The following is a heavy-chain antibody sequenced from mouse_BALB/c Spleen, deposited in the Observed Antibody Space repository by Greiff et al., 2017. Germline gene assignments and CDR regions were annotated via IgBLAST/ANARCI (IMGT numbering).Heavy chain of an antibody. CDR1: GFTFSSYA. CDR3: AIYYGYDVGYFDY. D-gene: IGHD2-2*01. Sequence: EVQGVESGGGLVKPGGSLKLSCAASGFTFSSYAMSWVRQTPEKRLEWVASISSGGSTYYPDSVKGRFTISRDNARNILYLQMSSLRSEDTAMYYCAIYYGYDVGYFDYWGQGTTLTVSS. CDR2: ISSGGST. V-gene: IGHV5-6-5*01. J-gene: IGHJ2*01.